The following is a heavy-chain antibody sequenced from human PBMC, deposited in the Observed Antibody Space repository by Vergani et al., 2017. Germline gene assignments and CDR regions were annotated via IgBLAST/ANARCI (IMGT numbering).Heavy chain of an antibody. Sequence: EVQLLESGGDLVQPGGSLRLSCAASGFTFSSYAMSWVRQAPGKGLEWLAYIGKDGINTRYRDAVKGRFTVSRDNSKDILYLQMDSLRSEDTALYYCAKYLRDSTDGLPDSWGPGTLVIVSS. J-gene: IGHJ4*02. D-gene: IGHD2-21*02. CDR1: GFTFSSYA. V-gene: IGHV3-23*03. CDR3: AKYLRDSTDGLPDS. CDR2: IGKDGINT.